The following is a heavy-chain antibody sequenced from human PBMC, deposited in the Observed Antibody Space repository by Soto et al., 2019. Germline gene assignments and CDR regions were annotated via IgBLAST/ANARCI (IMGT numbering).Heavy chain of an antibody. D-gene: IGHD3-3*01. CDR1: GGSFSCYY. J-gene: IGHJ5*02. Sequence: SETLSLTCAVYGGSFSCYYWSWIRQPPGRGLEWSVEINHRGSTNYNPSLKSRVTISVDTSKNQFSLKLSSVTAADTAVYYCARDLRFLEWLSYNWFDPWGQGTLVTVS. CDR2: INHRGST. CDR3: ARDLRFLEWLSYNWFDP. V-gene: IGHV4-34*01.